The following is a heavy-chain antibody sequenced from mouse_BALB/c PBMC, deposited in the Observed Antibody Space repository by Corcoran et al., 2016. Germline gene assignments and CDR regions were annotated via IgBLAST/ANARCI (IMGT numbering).Heavy chain of an antibody. CDR2: INPYTGEP. Sequence: QIQLVQSGPELKKPGETDKISCKASGYTFTNYGMNWVKQAPGKGLKWLGWINPYTGEPTYADDFKGRFAFSLETSASTAYLQINNLKNEDMATYFCARPPYYGNLEGFAYWGQGTLVTVSA. D-gene: IGHD2-10*01. CDR1: GYTFTNYG. J-gene: IGHJ3*01. CDR3: ARPPYYGNLEGFAY. V-gene: IGHV9-1*02.